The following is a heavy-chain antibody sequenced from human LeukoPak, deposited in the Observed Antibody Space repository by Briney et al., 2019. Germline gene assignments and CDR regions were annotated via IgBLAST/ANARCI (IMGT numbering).Heavy chain of an antibody. V-gene: IGHV3-23*01. Sequence: PGGSLRLSYAASGFTFSSYAMSWVRQAPGKGLEWVSAISGSGGSTYYADSVKGRFTISRDNSKNTLYLQMNSLRAEDTAVYYCANGRTGYYYDPDYWGQGTLVTVSS. CDR1: GFTFSSYA. J-gene: IGHJ4*02. D-gene: IGHD3-22*01. CDR2: ISGSGGST. CDR3: ANGRTGYYYDPDY.